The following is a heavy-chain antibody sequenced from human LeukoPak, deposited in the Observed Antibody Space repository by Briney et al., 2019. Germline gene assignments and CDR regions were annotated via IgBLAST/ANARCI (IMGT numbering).Heavy chain of an antibody. CDR3: ARVVSGKVDRQWFGSSRADYYYMDV. J-gene: IGHJ6*03. Sequence: GESLKISCKGSGYSFTSYWIGWVRQMPGKGLEWMGIIYPGDSDTRYSPSFQGQVTISADKSISTAYLQWSSLKASDTAMYYCARVVSGKVDRQWFGSSRADYYYMDVWGKGTTVTISS. V-gene: IGHV5-51*01. CDR1: GYSFTSYW. CDR2: IYPGDSDT. D-gene: IGHD3-10*01.